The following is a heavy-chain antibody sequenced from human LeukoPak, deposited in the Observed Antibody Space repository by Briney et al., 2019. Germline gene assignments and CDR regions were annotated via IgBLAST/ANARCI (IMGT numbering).Heavy chain of an antibody. CDR2: IWYDGSNK. D-gene: IGHD6-13*01. Sequence: PGGSLRLSCAASGFTFSSYGMHWVCQAPGKGLEWVAVIWYDGSNKYYADSVEGRFTISRDNSKNTLYLQMNSLRAEDTAVYYCARGYSSSWYKDYWGQGTLVTVSS. V-gene: IGHV3-33*01. CDR3: ARGYSSSWYKDY. J-gene: IGHJ4*02. CDR1: GFTFSSYG.